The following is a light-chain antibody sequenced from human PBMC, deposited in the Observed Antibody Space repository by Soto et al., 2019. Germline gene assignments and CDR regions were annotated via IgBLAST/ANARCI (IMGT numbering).Light chain of an antibody. CDR3: LQAYSFPIT. CDR1: QDIAGY. J-gene: IGKJ5*01. Sequence: DIQVTQSPSSVSASVGDRVTITCLASQDIAGYLAWYQHKPGRTPELLIHGASRLQSGVPARFSGSGSGTDFTLSINSLQPEDFATYYCLQAYSFPITFGQGTRLEIK. CDR2: GAS. V-gene: IGKV1D-12*01.